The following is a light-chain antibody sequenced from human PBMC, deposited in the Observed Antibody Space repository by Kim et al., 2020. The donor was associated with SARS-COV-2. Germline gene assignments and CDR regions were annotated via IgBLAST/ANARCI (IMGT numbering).Light chain of an antibody. CDR2: KVS. V-gene: IGKV2-29*02. J-gene: IGKJ4*01. CDR3: MQGIHLPLT. Sequence: IVMTQTPLSLSVTPGQPASISCESSQSLLHSDGETYLYWYLQKPGQSPQLLIYKVSSRFSGVPDRFSGSGSGTDFTLKISRVEAEDVGVYYCMQGIHLPLTFGGGTKVDIK. CDR1: QSLLHSDGETY.